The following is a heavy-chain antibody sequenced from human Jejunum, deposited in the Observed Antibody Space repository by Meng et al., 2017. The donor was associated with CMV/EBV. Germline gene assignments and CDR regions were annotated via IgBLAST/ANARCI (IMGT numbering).Heavy chain of an antibody. CDR1: GGTFSSFA. CDR3: ARVFGVAYFDS. J-gene: IGHJ4*02. V-gene: IGHV1-69*06. CDR2: IVSMYDTV. D-gene: IGHD3-3*01. Sequence: KASGGTFSSFALCWVRQAPGQGLEWMGEIVSMYDTVKYAQKFQDRVTITADKSTSTAFMELSSLTVEDTAVYYCARVFGVAYFDSWGQGTLVTVSS.